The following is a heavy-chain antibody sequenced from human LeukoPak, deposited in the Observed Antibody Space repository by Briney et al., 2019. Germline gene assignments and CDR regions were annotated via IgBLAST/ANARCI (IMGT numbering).Heavy chain of an antibody. CDR1: GYSISSGYY. V-gene: IGHV4-38-2*02. J-gene: IGHJ4*02. CDR3: ASSSWLRDANFDS. D-gene: IGHD2-2*01. Sequence: PSETLSLTCTVSGYSISSGYYWGWIRQPPGKGLEWIGSIYHSGSTYYNPSLKSRVTISVDTSKNQFSLKLSSVTAADTAVYYCASSSWLRDANFDSWGQGTLVTVSS. CDR2: IYHSGST.